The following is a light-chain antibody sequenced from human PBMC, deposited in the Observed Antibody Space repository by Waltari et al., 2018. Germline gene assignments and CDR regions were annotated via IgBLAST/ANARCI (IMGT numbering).Light chain of an antibody. V-gene: IGLV2-14*03. Sequence: QSALTQPASVSGSPGQSITISCIGTSSDVGTYKYVSWYHRHPGKAPKLLIYDVSRRPYGVSKRVSGSKSGNTASLTISGLQAEDGADYYCSSYTSSTTLLVFGTGTKVTVL. CDR3: SSYTSSTTLLV. CDR2: DVS. J-gene: IGLJ1*01. CDR1: SSDVGTYKY.